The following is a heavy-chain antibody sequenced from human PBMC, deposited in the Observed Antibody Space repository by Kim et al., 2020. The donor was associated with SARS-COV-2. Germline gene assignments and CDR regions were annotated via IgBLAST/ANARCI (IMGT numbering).Heavy chain of an antibody. CDR1: GFTFSSYG. J-gene: IGHJ6*02. CDR3: ARDEVGNYYDSSGFNGGMDV. Sequence: GGSLRLSCAASGFTFSSYGMHWVRQAPGKGLEWVAVIWYDGSNKYYADSVKGRFTISRDNSKNTLYLQMNSLRAEDTAVYYCARDEVGNYYDSSGFNGGMDVWGQGTTVTVSS. D-gene: IGHD3-22*01. V-gene: IGHV3-33*01. CDR2: IWYDGSNK.